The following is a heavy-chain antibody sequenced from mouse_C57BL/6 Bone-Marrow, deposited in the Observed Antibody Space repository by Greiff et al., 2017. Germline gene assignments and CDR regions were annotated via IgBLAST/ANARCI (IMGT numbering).Heavy chain of an antibody. V-gene: IGHV5-17*01. Sequence: EVHLVESGGGLVKPGGSLKLSCAASGFTFSDSGMHWVRQAPEKGLEWVAYISSGSSTIYYADTVKGRFTFSRDNAKNTLFLQMTSLRSEDTAMYYCASYCMDYWGQGTSVTVSS. CDR3: ASYCMDY. CDR2: ISSGSSTI. D-gene: IGHD1-1*01. J-gene: IGHJ4*01. CDR1: GFTFSDSG.